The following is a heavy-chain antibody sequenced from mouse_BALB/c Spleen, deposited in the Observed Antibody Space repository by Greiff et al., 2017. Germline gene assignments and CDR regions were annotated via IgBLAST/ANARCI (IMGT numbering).Heavy chain of an antibody. CDR1: GFTFSSYT. CDR2: ISNGGGST. J-gene: IGHJ2*01. Sequence: DVKLVESGGGLVQPGGSLKLSCAASGFTFSSYTMSWVRPTPEKRLEWVAYISNGGGSTYYPDTVKGRFTISRDNAKNTLYLQMSSLKSEDTAMYYCARGDYYYGSLYYFDYWGQGTTLTVSS. V-gene: IGHV5-12-2*01. CDR3: ARGDYYYGSLYYFDY. D-gene: IGHD1-1*01.